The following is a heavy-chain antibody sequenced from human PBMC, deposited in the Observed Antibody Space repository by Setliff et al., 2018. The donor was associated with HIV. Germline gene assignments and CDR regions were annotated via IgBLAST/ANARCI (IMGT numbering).Heavy chain of an antibody. J-gene: IGHJ4*02. V-gene: IGHV4-39*01. CDR2: IYYTGNT. CDR3: ARQQGDSRGFYPHFDY. D-gene: IGHD3-22*01. CDR1: GVSVSGTAYY. Sequence: SETLSLTCTVSGVSVSGTAYYWAWIRQPPGRGLEWIGNIYYTGNTNYNSSLKSRISMSMVASKKQIFLKPSTVSAADTAVYYCARQQGDSRGFYPHFDYWGQGRLVTVSS.